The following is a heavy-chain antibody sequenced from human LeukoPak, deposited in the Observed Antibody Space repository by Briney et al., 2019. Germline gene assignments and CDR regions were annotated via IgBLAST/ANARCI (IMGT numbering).Heavy chain of an antibody. CDR1: GGSLSSSNYS. V-gene: IGHV4-39*01. CDR2: IYYSGNT. Sequence: SETLSLTCTVSGGSLSSSNYSWGWIRQPPGKGLEWIATIYYSGNTYYNQSLKTRVTISADTSKTAFSLHLSSVTAADTAVYCGARRVSRSSQIDFWGQGTLIIVSA. J-gene: IGHJ1*01. D-gene: IGHD3-9*01. CDR3: ARRVSRSSQIDF.